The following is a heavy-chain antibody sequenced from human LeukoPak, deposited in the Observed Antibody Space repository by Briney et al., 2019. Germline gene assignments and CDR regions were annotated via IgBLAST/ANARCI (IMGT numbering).Heavy chain of an antibody. D-gene: IGHD1-26*01. CDR3: ARVGGSYLIYYYGMDV. Sequence: GGSLRLSCAASGFTFSSYAMHWVRQAPGKGLEWVAVISYDGSNKYYADSVKGRFTISRDNSKNTLYLQMNSLRAEDTAVYYCARVGGSYLIYYYGMDVWGQGTTVTVSS. CDR2: ISYDGSNK. J-gene: IGHJ6*02. CDR1: GFTFSSYA. V-gene: IGHV3-30-3*01.